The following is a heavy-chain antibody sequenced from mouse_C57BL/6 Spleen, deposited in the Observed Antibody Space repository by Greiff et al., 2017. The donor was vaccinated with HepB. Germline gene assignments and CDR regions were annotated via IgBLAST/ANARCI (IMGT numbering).Heavy chain of an antibody. CDR2: IDPSDSYT. D-gene: IGHD4-1*01. CDR1: GYTFTSYW. J-gene: IGHJ2*01. CDR3: ARSDWDVGY. Sequence: VQLQQPGAELVKPGASVKLSCKASGYTFTSYWMQWVKQRPGQGLEWIGEIDPSDSYTNYNQKFKGKATLTVDTSSSTAYMQLSSLTSEDSAVYYCARSDWDVGYWGQGTTLTVSS. V-gene: IGHV1-50*01.